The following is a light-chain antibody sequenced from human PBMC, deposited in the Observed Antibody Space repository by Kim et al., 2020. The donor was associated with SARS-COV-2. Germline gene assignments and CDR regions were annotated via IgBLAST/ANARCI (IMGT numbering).Light chain of an antibody. V-gene: IGKV1-39*01. CDR3: QQSYRTPRT. CDR2: AAS. CDR1: QSISSY. Sequence: ASVGDRVTSTCRASQSISSYLNWYQQKPGKAPKLLIYAASSLQSGVPSRFSGSGSGTDFTLTISSLQPEDFATYYCQQSYRTPRTFGQGTKVEIK. J-gene: IGKJ1*01.